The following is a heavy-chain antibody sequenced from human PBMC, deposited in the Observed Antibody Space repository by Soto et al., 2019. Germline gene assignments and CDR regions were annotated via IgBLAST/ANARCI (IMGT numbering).Heavy chain of an antibody. CDR2: VSYDGRDE. J-gene: IGHJ4*02. D-gene: IGHD2-15*01. CDR1: GFTFSSYG. Sequence: QVQLVESGGGVVQPGRSLRLSCAVSGFTFSSYGMHWVRQAPGKGLEWVAGVSYDGRDEFYADSVKGRFTISRDNSKSTLFLKMNSLRVEDTAVYYCARECSGGSCYFDYWGQGTQVPVSS. CDR3: ARECSGGSCYFDY. V-gene: IGHV3-30*03.